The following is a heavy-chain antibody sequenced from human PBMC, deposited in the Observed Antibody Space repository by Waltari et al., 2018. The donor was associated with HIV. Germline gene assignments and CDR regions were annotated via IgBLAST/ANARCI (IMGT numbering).Heavy chain of an antibody. V-gene: IGHV3-48*01. CDR3: ARDITLTPGPDY. D-gene: IGHD3-3*01. J-gene: IGHJ4*02. CDR1: VFSFITYT. CDR2: ISSSSTTV. Sequence: EVQLVESGGDLVQPGGSVRLSCAVSVFSFITYTMNWVRQTPGKWLEWVSYISSSSTTVYYADSVKGRFTISRDNAKNSLYLQMNSLRAEDTAVYYCARDITLTPGPDYWGQGTLVTVSS.